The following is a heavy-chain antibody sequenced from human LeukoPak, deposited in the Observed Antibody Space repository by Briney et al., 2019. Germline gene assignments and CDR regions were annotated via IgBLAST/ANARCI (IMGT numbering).Heavy chain of an antibody. J-gene: IGHJ4*02. Sequence: GGSLRLSCAASGFTFNSYWMSWLRQAPGKGLEWVANINQDGSENYYLDSVKGRFTISRDNAKNSLYLQMNSLRAEDTAVYYCARGPLGYCSVTSCSFDSWGQGTLVTVSS. CDR2: INQDGSEN. CDR3: ARGPLGYCSVTSCSFDS. D-gene: IGHD2-2*01. CDR1: GFTFNSYW. V-gene: IGHV3-7*01.